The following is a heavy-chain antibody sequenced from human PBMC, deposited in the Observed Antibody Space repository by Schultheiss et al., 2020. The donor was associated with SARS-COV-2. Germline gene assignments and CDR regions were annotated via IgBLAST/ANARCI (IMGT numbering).Heavy chain of an antibody. CDR3: ARDWDVVVTAQHYSYYYYGMDV. V-gene: IGHV4-34*01. J-gene: IGHJ6*02. Sequence: SQTLSLTCAVYGGSFSGYYWSWIRQPPGKGLEWIGEINHSGSTNYNPSLKSRVTMSVDTSKNQFSLKLSSVTAADTAVYYCARDWDVVVTAQHYSYYYYGMDVWGQGTTVTVSS. CDR1: GGSFSGYY. D-gene: IGHD2-21*02. CDR2: INHSGST.